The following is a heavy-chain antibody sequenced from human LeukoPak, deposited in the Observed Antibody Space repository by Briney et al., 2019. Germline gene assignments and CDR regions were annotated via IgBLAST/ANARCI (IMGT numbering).Heavy chain of an antibody. D-gene: IGHD3-3*01. J-gene: IGHJ4*02. CDR2: INAGNGNT. CDR3: ARDRIRRITIFGVVTALDY. V-gene: IGHV1-3*01. Sequence: ASVKVSCKASGYTFTSYAMNWVRQAPGQRLEWMGWINAGNGNTKYSQKFQGRVTITRDTSASTAYMELSSLRSEDTAVYYCARDRIRRITIFGVVTALDYWGQGTLVTVSS. CDR1: GYTFTSYA.